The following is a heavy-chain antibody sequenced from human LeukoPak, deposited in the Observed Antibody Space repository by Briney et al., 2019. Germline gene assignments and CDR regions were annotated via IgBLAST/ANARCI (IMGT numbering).Heavy chain of an antibody. V-gene: IGHV4-34*01. D-gene: IGHD3-22*01. J-gene: IGHJ2*01. CDR2: INHSGST. Sequence: SETLSLTCAVYGGSFSGYYWSWIRQPPGKGLEWIGEINHSGSTNYNPSLKSRVTISVDTSKNQFSLKLSSVTAADTAVYYCARTYYYDSSGYQKYWYFDLWGRGTLVTVSS. CDR3: ARTYYYDSSGYQKYWYFDL. CDR1: GGSFSGYY.